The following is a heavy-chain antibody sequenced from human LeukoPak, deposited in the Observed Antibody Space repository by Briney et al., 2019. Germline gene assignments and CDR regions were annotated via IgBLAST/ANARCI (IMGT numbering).Heavy chain of an antibody. D-gene: IGHD3-22*01. V-gene: IGHV4-38-2*02. CDR3: ARDKGGGYYYDSSGYYTPFDY. J-gene: IGHJ4*02. CDR1: GYSISSGYY. Sequence: PSETLSLTCTVSGYSISSGYYWGWIRQPPGKGLEWIGNIYHSGSTYYNPSLKSRVTISVDTSKNQFSLKLSSVTAADTAVYYCARDKGGGYYYDSSGYYTPFDYWGQGTLVTVSS. CDR2: IYHSGST.